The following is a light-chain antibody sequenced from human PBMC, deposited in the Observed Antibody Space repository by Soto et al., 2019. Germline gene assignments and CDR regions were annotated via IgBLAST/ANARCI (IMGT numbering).Light chain of an antibody. CDR3: QHYVSPPIT. V-gene: IGKV1-5*03. CDR1: QSISVW. J-gene: IGKJ5*01. Sequence: DSQMAQSPSTLSASVGDIVTITCRASQSISVWLAWYQQKAGKAPNLLIYKASRLESGVPSRFSGSGSGTDFTLTISRLEPEEFAVYYCQHYVSPPITFGQGTRL. CDR2: KAS.